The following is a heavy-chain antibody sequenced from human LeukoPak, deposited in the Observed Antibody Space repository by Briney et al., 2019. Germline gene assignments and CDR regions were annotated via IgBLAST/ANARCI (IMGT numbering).Heavy chain of an antibody. J-gene: IGHJ4*02. CDR1: GFTFSNYW. D-gene: IGHD6-19*01. CDR2: VKQDGSDK. Sequence: PGGSLRLSCAASGFTFSNYWMSCVRQAPGKGLEWVANVKQDGSDKYYVDSVKGRFTISRDNAKNSLYLQMNSLRAEDTAVYYCARDPVAGKFDYWGQGTLVTVSS. V-gene: IGHV3-7*04. CDR3: ARDPVAGKFDY.